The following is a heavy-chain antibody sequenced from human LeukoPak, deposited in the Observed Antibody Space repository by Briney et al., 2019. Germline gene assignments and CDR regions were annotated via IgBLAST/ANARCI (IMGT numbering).Heavy chain of an antibody. Sequence: EASVKVSCKASGYTFTSFGISWVRQAPGQGLEWMGWISAYNGNINYVQKFQGRVTMTTDISTSTAYMELRSLRSDDTAVFYCVRDLGVDTSMIFFDYWGQGTLVTVSS. V-gene: IGHV1-18*01. CDR3: VRDLGVDTSMIFFDY. CDR1: GYTFTSFG. D-gene: IGHD5-18*01. J-gene: IGHJ4*02. CDR2: ISAYNGNI.